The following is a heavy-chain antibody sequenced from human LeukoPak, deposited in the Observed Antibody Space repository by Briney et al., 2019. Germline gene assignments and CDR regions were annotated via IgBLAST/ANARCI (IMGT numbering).Heavy chain of an antibody. Sequence: GGSPRLSCAASGFTFSSYWMHWVRHTPGKGLVWVSRIKGDGSSTSYADSVKGRFTISRDNSKNTLYLQMNSLRAEDTAVYYCAKSKPLAVAGYYFDYWGQGTLVTVSS. J-gene: IGHJ4*02. CDR1: GFTFSSYW. CDR3: AKSKPLAVAGYYFDY. D-gene: IGHD6-19*01. CDR2: IKGDGSST. V-gene: IGHV3-74*01.